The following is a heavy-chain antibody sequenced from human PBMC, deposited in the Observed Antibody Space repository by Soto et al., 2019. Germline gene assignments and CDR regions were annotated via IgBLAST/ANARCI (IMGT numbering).Heavy chain of an antibody. Sequence: GGSLRLSCASSVFTFDDYAMHWVRQAPGKGLEWVSGISWNSGSIGYADSVKGRFTISRDNAKNSLYLQMNSLRAEDTALYYCAKDLGYCSSTSCYPVYGMDVWGQGTTVTVSS. J-gene: IGHJ6*02. V-gene: IGHV3-9*01. D-gene: IGHD2-2*01. CDR1: VFTFDDYA. CDR3: AKDLGYCSSTSCYPVYGMDV. CDR2: ISWNSGSI.